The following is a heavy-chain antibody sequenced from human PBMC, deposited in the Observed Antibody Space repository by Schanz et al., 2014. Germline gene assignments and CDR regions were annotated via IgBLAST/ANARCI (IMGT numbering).Heavy chain of an antibody. V-gene: IGHV3-48*01. Sequence: EVQLLESGGGLVQPGGSLRLSCAASGFTFGDYAMTWVRQAPGKGLEWISYIGSSSSRIDHADSVKGRFTISQDNSRDTVYLQMNSLRADDTAMYYCARGGFGEVSYFDYWGQGTLXTVSS. CDR1: GFTFGDYA. CDR2: IGSSSSRI. D-gene: IGHD3-10*01. CDR3: ARGGFGEVSYFDY. J-gene: IGHJ4*02.